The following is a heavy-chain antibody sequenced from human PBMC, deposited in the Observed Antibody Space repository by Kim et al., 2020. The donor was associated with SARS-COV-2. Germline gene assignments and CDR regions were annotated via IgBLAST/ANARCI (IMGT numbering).Heavy chain of an antibody. CDR3: ARVGPRKYTSSMGVNWF. CDR2: IYYSGTT. Sequence: SETLSLTCTVSGGSVSTNYYWSWVRRPPGKGLEWIGYIYYSGTTKYNPSLKSRVTISVDTSKNQFSLRLSSVTAADTAVYYCARVGPRKYTSSMGVNWF. D-gene: IGHD6-13*01. J-gene: IGHJ5*01. CDR1: GGSVSTNYY. V-gene: IGHV4-61*01.